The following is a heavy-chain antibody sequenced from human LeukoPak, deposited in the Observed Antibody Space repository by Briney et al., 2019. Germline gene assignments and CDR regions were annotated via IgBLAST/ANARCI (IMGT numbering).Heavy chain of an antibody. CDR3: AGGHCSSTSCYTAGYYYYYMDV. CDR2: INPSGGST. J-gene: IGHJ6*03. Sequence: ASVKVSCKASGYTFTSYYMHWVRQAPEQGLEWMGIINPSGGSTSYAQKFQGRVTMTRDTSTSTVYMELSSLRSEDTAVYYCAGGHCSSTSCYTAGYYYYYMDVWGKGTTVTVSS. CDR1: GYTFTSYY. V-gene: IGHV1-46*01. D-gene: IGHD2-2*02.